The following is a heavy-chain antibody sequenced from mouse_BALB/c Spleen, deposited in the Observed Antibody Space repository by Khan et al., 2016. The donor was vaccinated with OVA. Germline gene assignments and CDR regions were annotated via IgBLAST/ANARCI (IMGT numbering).Heavy chain of an antibody. D-gene: IGHD2-4*01. Sequence: VQLQQSGPELMKPGASVKISCKASGYSFTSYYIHWMKQSHGKSLEWIGYIDPFNGGTNYNQKFKGKATLTVDKSSNTAYMHLSSLTSEDSAVYDCARNGITTWFAYWGQGTLVTVSA. CDR2: IDPFNGGT. V-gene: IGHV1S135*01. J-gene: IGHJ3*01. CDR1: GYSFTSYY. CDR3: ARNGITTWFAY.